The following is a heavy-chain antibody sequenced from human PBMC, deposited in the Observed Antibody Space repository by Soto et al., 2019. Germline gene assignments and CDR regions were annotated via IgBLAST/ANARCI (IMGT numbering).Heavy chain of an antibody. D-gene: IGHD3-22*01. Sequence: EVQLVESGGGLVQPGGSLRLSCAASGFTFSSYSMNWVRQAPGKGLEWVSYISSSSSTIYYADSVKGRFTISRDNAKNSLYLQMNSLRDEDTAVYYCAGGLYYYDSSGYYHSDYWGQGTLVTVSS. CDR3: AGGLYYYDSSGYYHSDY. J-gene: IGHJ4*02. CDR2: ISSSSSTI. V-gene: IGHV3-48*02. CDR1: GFTFSSYS.